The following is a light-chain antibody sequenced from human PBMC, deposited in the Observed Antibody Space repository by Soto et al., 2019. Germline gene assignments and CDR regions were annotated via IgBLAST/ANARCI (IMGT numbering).Light chain of an antibody. CDR2: EVS. V-gene: IGLV2-8*01. CDR3: SSYAGIPNWV. J-gene: IGLJ3*02. CDR1: SSDVGGYNY. Sequence: QSALTQPPSASGSPGQSVTISCTGTSSDVGGYNYVSWYQQHPGKAPKPLIYEVSNRPSGVPDRYSGSTSGNTGSLTVSGLQADDEADYYCSSYAGIPNWVFGGGTTLTVL.